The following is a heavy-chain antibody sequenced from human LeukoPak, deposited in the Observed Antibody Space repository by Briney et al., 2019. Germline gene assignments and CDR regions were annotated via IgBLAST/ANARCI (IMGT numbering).Heavy chain of an antibody. V-gene: IGHV3-23*01. Sequence: TGGSLRLSCEASGFTFSSYAMTWVRQAPGKGLEWVSGIYASGSATHYADTVKGRFTISRDNSKNTLYLQMNSLRAEDTAVYYCAKRPRDSSGYYLGAFGMWGQGTMVTVSS. CDR1: GFTFSSYA. J-gene: IGHJ3*02. D-gene: IGHD3-22*01. CDR2: IYASGSAT. CDR3: AKRPRDSSGYYLGAFGM.